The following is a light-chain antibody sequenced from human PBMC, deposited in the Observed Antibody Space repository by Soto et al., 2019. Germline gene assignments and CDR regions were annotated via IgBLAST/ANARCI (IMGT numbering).Light chain of an antibody. CDR3: QQYNNYGSWT. CDR2: KAS. J-gene: IGKJ1*01. CDR1: QSISGW. V-gene: IGKV1-5*03. Sequence: DIQMTQSPSTLSASGGDRVTITCRASQSISGWLAWYQQNPGKAPKLLIYKASTLESGVPSRFSGSGSGTEFTLTISSLQPDDFATYYCQQYNNYGSWTFGQGTKVEIK.